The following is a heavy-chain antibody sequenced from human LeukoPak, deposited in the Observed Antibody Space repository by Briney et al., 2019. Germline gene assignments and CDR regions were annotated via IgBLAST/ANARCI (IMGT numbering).Heavy chain of an antibody. V-gene: IGHV1-18*01. CDR3: ARDRVTMLRTLALDY. D-gene: IGHD3-10*01. CDR1: GYSFNSQG. Sequence: ASVKVSCKASGYSFNSQGMNWVRQAPGQGLEWMGWISAYNGNTNYAQKLQGRVTMTTDTSTSTAYMELRSLRSDDTAVYYCARDRVTMLRTLALDYWGQGTLVTVSS. J-gene: IGHJ4*02. CDR2: ISAYNGNT.